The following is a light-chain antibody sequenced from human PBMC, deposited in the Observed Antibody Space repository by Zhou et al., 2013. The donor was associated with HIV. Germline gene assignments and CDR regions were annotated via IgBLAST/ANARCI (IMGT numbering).Light chain of an antibody. Sequence: DIQMTQYPSSLSANVGDRITITCRASQNINAYLNWYQQKIGTAPKSLIYASSNLQSGVPSRFSGSGSGTEFTLTISSLQPDDFATYYCQQYNVPYPTF. J-gene: IGKJ5*01. CDR1: QNINAY. V-gene: IGKV1-16*01. CDR2: ASS. CDR3: QQYNVPYPT.